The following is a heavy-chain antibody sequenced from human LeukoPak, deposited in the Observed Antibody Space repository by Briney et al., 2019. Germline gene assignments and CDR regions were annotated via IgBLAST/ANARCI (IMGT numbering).Heavy chain of an antibody. V-gene: IGHV4-59*08. CDR1: GGSINSYY. Sequence: PSETLSLTCTVSGGSINSYYWSWIRQPPGKGLEWIGYIYYSGSTNYNPSLKSRVTISVDTSKNQFSLKLSSVTAADTAVYYCARRVVGAHRWFDPWGQRTLVTVSS. CDR3: ARRVVGAHRWFDP. CDR2: IYYSGST. J-gene: IGHJ5*02. D-gene: IGHD2-15*01.